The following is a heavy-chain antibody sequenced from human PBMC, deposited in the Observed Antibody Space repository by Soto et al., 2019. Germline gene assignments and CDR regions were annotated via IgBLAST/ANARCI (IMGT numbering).Heavy chain of an antibody. CDR3: ARVPSYSSSFWYFDL. CDR2: INPNSGGT. V-gene: IGHV1-2*02. CDR1: GYTFTGYY. J-gene: IGHJ2*01. D-gene: IGHD6-6*01. Sequence: QVQLVQSGAEVKKPGASVKVSCKASGYTFTGYYMHWVRQAPEQGLEWMGWINPNSGGTNYAQKFQGRVTMTRDTSISTAYMELSRLRSDDTAVYYCARVPSYSSSFWYFDLWGRGTLVTVSS.